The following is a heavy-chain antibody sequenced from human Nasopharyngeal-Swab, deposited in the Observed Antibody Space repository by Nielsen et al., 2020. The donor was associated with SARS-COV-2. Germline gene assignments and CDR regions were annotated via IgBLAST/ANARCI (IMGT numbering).Heavy chain of an antibody. D-gene: IGHD4-11*01. J-gene: IGHJ4*02. Sequence: GESLKISCVVSGFTFSDHWMNWVRQAPGKGLEWVSYISSSSSTIYYADSVKGRFTISRDNAKNSLYLQMNSLRAEDTAVYYCASGAVTTEFDYWGQGTLVTVSS. CDR1: GFTFSDHW. CDR3: ASGAVTTEFDY. CDR2: ISSSSSTI. V-gene: IGHV3-48*04.